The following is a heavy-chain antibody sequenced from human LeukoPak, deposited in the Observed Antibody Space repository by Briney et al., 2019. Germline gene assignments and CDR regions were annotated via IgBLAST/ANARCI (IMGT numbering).Heavy chain of an antibody. CDR2: TRNKANSYTT. D-gene: IGHD3-16*02. Sequence: GGSLRLSCAASGFTFSDHYMDWVRQAPRKGLEWVGRTRNKANSYTTEYAASVKGRFTTSRDDSKNSLYLQMNSLKTEDTAVYYCARTVVNYDYVWGSYPHDAFDIWGQGTMVTVSS. CDR3: ARTVVNYDYVWGSYPHDAFDI. V-gene: IGHV3-72*01. CDR1: GFTFSDHY. J-gene: IGHJ3*02.